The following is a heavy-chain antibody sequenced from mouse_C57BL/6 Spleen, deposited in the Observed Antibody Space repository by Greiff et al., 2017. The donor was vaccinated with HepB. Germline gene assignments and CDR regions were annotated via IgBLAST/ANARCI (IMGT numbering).Heavy chain of an antibody. Sequence: VQLQQPGAELVKPGASVKMSCKASGYTFTSYWITWVKQRPGQGLEWIGDIYPGSGSTNYNEKFKSKATLTVDTSSSTAYMQLSSLTSEDSAVYYCARERDGYGDFDYWGQGTTLTVSS. V-gene: IGHV1-55*01. D-gene: IGHD2-2*01. J-gene: IGHJ2*01. CDR1: GYTFTSYW. CDR3: ARERDGYGDFDY. CDR2: IYPGSGST.